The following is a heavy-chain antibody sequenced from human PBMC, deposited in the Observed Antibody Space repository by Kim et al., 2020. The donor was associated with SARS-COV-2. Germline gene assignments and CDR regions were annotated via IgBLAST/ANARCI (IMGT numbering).Heavy chain of an antibody. Sequence: SETLSLTCAVSGDSISSSRYYWGWIRQPPGKGLEWIGSIYYGGSTYYNPSLKSRITISVDTSKNQFSLKLSSVTATDTAVYYCARHLSTGHGFDYWGQGTLVTVSS. V-gene: IGHV4-39*01. CDR2: IYYGGST. CDR1: GDSISSSRYY. CDR3: ARHLSTGHGFDY. J-gene: IGHJ4*02.